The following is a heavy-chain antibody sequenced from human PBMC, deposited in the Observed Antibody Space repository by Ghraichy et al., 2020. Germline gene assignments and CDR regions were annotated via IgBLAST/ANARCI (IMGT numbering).Heavy chain of an antibody. CDR3: AERKDGQGYSSSWYDY. D-gene: IGHD6-13*01. Sequence: GGSLRLSCAASGFTFSSYAMSWVRQAPGKGLEWVSAISGSGGSTYYADSVKGRFTISRDNSKNTLYLQMNSLRAEDTAVYYCAERKDGQGYSSSWYDYWGQGTLVTVSS. V-gene: IGHV3-23*01. J-gene: IGHJ4*02. CDR2: ISGSGGST. CDR1: GFTFSSYA.